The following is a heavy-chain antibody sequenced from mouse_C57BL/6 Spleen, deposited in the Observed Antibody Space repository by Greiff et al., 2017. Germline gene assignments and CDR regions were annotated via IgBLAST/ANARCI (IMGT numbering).Heavy chain of an antibody. CDR3: ARGGDYDLWYFDV. CDR2: INPNNGGT. Sequence: EVQLQQSGPELVKPGASVKIPCKASGYTFTDYNMDWVKQSHGKSLEWIGDINPNNGGTICNQKFKGKATLTVDKSSSTAYMELRSLTSEDTAVYYCARGGDYDLWYFDVWGTGTTVTVSS. D-gene: IGHD2-4*01. CDR1: GYTFTDYN. J-gene: IGHJ1*03. V-gene: IGHV1-18*01.